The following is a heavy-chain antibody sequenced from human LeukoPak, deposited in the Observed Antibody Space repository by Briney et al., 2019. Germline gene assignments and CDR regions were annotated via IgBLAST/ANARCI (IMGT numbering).Heavy chain of an antibody. CDR1: GGSISSYY. V-gene: IGHV4-59*01. Sequence: SETLSLTCTVSGGSISSYYWSWIRQPPGKGLEWIGYIYYSGSTNYNPSLKSRVTISVDTSKNQFSLKLSSVTAADTAVYYCARSRRPYSFDAFDIWGQGTMVTVSS. CDR3: ARSRRPYSFDAFDI. J-gene: IGHJ3*02. D-gene: IGHD2-15*01. CDR2: IYYSGST.